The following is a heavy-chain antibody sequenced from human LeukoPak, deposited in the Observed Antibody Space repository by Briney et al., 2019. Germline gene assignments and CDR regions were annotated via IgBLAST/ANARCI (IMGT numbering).Heavy chain of an antibody. D-gene: IGHD2-2*01. Sequence: GASVKVSCKASVGTFSSYAISRVRQAPGQGLEWMGGIIPIFGTANYAHKFQGRVTITTDESTRTAYMELSSLRSEDTAVYYCATEVGYCSSTSCYAPWFDPWGQGTLVTVSS. CDR2: IIPIFGTA. CDR3: ATEVGYCSSTSCYAPWFDP. CDR1: VGTFSSYA. J-gene: IGHJ5*02. V-gene: IGHV1-69*05.